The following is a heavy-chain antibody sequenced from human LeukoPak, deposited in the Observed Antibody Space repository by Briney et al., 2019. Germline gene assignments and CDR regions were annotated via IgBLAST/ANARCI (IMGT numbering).Heavy chain of an antibody. Sequence: TGGSLRLSCAASGFTFSSYAMPWVRQAPGKGLVWVSRVNSDGTITNYADSVKGRFTISRDNAKNTQYLQMNSLRAEDTGVYYCARRMETSGSFDYWGQGTLVTVSS. CDR2: VNSDGTIT. CDR3: ARRMETSGSFDY. D-gene: IGHD6-19*01. J-gene: IGHJ4*02. CDR1: GFTFSSYA. V-gene: IGHV3-74*01.